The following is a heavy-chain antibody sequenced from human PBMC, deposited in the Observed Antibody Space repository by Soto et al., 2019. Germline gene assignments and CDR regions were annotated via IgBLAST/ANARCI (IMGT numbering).Heavy chain of an antibody. Sequence: EVQLVESGGGLVKPGGSLRLSCAASGFIFSSHTMNWVRQAPGKGLEWVSSISSSSDYIYYADSVKGRFTISRDNAKNSRYLQMNSLRAEDTAVYFCARDDSDYGDYGYWGQGTLVTVSS. V-gene: IGHV3-21*01. CDR1: GFIFSSHT. CDR3: ARDDSDYGDYGY. J-gene: IGHJ4*02. D-gene: IGHD4-17*01. CDR2: ISSSSDYI.